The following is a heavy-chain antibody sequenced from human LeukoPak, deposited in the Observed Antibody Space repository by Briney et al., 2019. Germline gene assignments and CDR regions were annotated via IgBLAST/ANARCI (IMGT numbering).Heavy chain of an antibody. V-gene: IGHV1-2*02. D-gene: IGHD2-2*01. CDR1: GYRLTDYY. CDR2: INPNNGGT. J-gene: IGHJ4*02. Sequence: ASVKVSCKASGYRLTDYYVHWVRQAPGQGLEWMGWINPNNGGTNYAQKFHGRVTMTRDTSITTAYMELNRLTSDDTAVYYCARELGFCSSTSCPLYHYWGQGTLVTVSS. CDR3: ARELGFCSSTSCPLYHY.